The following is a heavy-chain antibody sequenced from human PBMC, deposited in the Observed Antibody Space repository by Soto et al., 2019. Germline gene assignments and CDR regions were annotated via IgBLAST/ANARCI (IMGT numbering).Heavy chain of an antibody. V-gene: IGHV4-34*01. D-gene: IGHD3-10*01. CDR2: INHSGST. CDR1: GGSFSGYY. J-gene: IGHJ4*02. CDR3: ARGATMVRGARPRGFDY. Sequence: SETLSLTCAVYGGSFSGYYWSWIRQPPGKGLEWIGEINHSGSTNYNPSLKSRVTISVDTSKNQFSLKLSSVTAADTAVYYCARGATMVRGARPRGFDYWGQGTLVTVSS.